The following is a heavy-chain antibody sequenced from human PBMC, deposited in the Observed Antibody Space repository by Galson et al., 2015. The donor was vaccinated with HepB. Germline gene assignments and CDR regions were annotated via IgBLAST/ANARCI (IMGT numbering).Heavy chain of an antibody. CDR1: GFTFSSYV. CDR3: AKDRRGTAVTRGNWFDP. J-gene: IGHJ5*02. Sequence: SLRLSCAASGFTFSSYVMNWVRQAPGKGLEWVSAISGSGDTTYYADSVKGRFTISRDNSKKTLFMQVNSLRVEDTAVYYCAKDRRGTAVTRGNWFDPWGQGTLVTV. CDR2: ISGSGDTT. D-gene: IGHD4-17*01. V-gene: IGHV3-23*01.